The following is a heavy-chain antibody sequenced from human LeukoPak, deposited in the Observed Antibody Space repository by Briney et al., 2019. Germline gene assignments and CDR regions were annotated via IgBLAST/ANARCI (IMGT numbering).Heavy chain of an antibody. CDR1: GFTFSSYS. V-gene: IGHV3-21*01. CDR3: ARLLYYDFWSGSYYYGMDV. J-gene: IGHJ6*02. D-gene: IGHD3-3*01. CDR2: ISSSSYI. Sequence: PGGSLRLSCAASGFTFSSYSMNWVRQAPGKGLEWVSSISSSSYIYYADSVKGRFTISRDNAKNSLYLQMNSLRAEDTAVYYCARLLYYDFWSGSYYYGMDVWGQGTTVTVSS.